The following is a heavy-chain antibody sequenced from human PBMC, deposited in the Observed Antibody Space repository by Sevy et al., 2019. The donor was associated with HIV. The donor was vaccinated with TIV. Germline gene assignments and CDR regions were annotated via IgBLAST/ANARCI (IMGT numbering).Heavy chain of an antibody. D-gene: IGHD4-4*01. CDR2: INSDGSST. V-gene: IGHV3-74*01. J-gene: IGHJ6*02. CDR3: ARDGPTTSNYDYYYYGMDV. Sequence: GESLKISCATSGFTFSSYWMHWVRQAPGKGLVWVSRINSDGSSTSYADFVKGRFTISRDNAKNTLYLQMNSLRAEDTAVYYCARDGPTTSNYDYYYYGMDVWGQGTTVTVSS. CDR1: GFTFSSYW.